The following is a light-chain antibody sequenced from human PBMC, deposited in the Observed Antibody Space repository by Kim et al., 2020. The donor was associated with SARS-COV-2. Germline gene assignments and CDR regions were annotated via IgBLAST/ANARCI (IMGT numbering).Light chain of an antibody. CDR2: GAS. CDR3: QQYGYQIWT. CDR1: HSISDNY. V-gene: IGKV3-20*01. J-gene: IGKJ1*01. Sequence: PGERPTLSCRATHSISDNYLAWYQQKPGQAPRLLIYGASTRATGVPDRFSGSGSGTDFTLTISRLEPEDVAVYHCQQYGYQIWTFGQGTKVEIK.